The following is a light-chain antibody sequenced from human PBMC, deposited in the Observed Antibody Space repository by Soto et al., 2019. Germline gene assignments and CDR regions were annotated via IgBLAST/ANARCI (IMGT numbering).Light chain of an antibody. CDR1: QGISNY. J-gene: IGKJ2*01. CDR2: AAS. Sequence: DLQLTQSPSSLSASVGDRVTITCRARQGISNYLAWYQQKPGKVPKLLIDAASTLQSGVPSRFSGSGSGTDFTLTISSLQPEDVATYYCQTYNSAPHTFGQGTKLEIK. V-gene: IGKV1-27*01. CDR3: QTYNSAPHT.